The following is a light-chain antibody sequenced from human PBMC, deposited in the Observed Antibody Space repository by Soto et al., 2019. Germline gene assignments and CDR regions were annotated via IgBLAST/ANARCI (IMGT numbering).Light chain of an antibody. Sequence: QSALTQPASVSGSPGQSITISCTGSSSDIGGYNYVSWYQQHPGKAPKLIIYDVTYRPSGLPYRFSASKSGSTASLTISGLQPEDEADYYCSSYSGSTTHILFGGGTKLTVL. CDR2: DVT. J-gene: IGLJ2*01. V-gene: IGLV2-14*01. CDR1: SSDIGGYNY. CDR3: SSYSGSTTHIL.